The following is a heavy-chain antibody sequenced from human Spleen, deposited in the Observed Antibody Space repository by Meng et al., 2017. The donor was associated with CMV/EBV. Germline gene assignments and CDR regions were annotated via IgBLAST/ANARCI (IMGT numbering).Heavy chain of an antibody. J-gene: IGHJ4*02. V-gene: IGHV3-7*01. D-gene: IGHD3-3*01. CDR1: GFTFNTYW. CDR2: IKQNGREK. CDR3: ARDAPGYDFWSGYGY. Sequence: GESLKISCEASGFTFNTYWMSWVRQAPGKGLEWVANIKQNGREKYYVDSVRGRFTVSRDNGKDSLYLQMNSLRAEDTAIYYCARDAPGYDFWSGYGYWGQGTLVTVSS.